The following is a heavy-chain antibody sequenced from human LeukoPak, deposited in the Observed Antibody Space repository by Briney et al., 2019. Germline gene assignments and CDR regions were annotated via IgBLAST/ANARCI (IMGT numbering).Heavy chain of an antibody. V-gene: IGHV4-59*01. CDR3: ARRSVAYCGGDCYGPYFDY. J-gene: IGHJ4*02. Sequence: PSETLSLTCTVSGGSISTYHWNWIRQPPGKGLEWIGYIYYSGSTNYNPSLRSRVTISVDTSKNQFSLNLSSVTAADTAVYYCARRSVAYCGGDCYGPYFDYWGQGTLVTVSS. CDR1: GGSISTYH. D-gene: IGHD2-21*02. CDR2: IYYSGST.